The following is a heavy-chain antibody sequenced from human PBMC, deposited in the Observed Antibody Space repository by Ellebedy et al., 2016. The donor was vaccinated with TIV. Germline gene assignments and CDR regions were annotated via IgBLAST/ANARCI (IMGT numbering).Heavy chain of an antibody. D-gene: IGHD2-2*01. V-gene: IGHV3-66*01. CDR2: IYSGGST. CDR3: AKSGTSFDY. Sequence: GESLKISCAASGFTVSSNYMSWVRQAPGKGLEWVSVIYSGGSTYYADSVKGRFTISRDNSKNTLYLQMDSLRAEDTAVYYCAKSGTSFDYWGQGTLVTVSS. CDR1: GFTVSSNY. J-gene: IGHJ4*02.